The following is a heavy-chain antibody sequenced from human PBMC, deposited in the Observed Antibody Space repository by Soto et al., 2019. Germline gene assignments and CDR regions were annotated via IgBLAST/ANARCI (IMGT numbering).Heavy chain of an antibody. Sequence: QITLKESGPTLVKPTQTLTLTCTFSGFSLSTSGVGVGWIRQPPGKALEWLALIYWDDDKRYSPSLKSRLTITKDTSKNQVVLTMTNMDPVDTATYYCAHRRDIAAAGARYNWFDPWGQGTLVTVSS. J-gene: IGHJ5*02. CDR1: GFSLSTSGVG. CDR2: IYWDDDK. V-gene: IGHV2-5*02. D-gene: IGHD6-13*01. CDR3: AHRRDIAAAGARYNWFDP.